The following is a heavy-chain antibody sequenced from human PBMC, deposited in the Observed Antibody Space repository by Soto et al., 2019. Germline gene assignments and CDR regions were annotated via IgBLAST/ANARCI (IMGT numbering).Heavy chain of an antibody. Sequence: EVQLLESGGGLVQPGGSLRLSCASSGFTFSSYGMTWVRRPPGKGLEWVSAISGSGAATYYADSVQGRFTISRDNSNNTLYLQMNSLRAEDTAVYSCAKVLYGVVTYFDSWGQGNLVTVSS. CDR3: AKVLYGVVTYFDS. D-gene: IGHD3-3*01. J-gene: IGHJ4*02. V-gene: IGHV3-23*01. CDR2: ISGSGAAT. CDR1: GFTFSSYG.